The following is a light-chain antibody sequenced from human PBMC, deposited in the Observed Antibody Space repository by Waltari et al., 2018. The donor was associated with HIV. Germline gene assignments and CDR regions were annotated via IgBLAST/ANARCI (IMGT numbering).Light chain of an antibody. Sequence: DIQMTQSPASLSASVGDRVTITCQASQDIYNSLNWYQHKPGKAPQLLIYDAVNLKRGVASRFSGSGSGTDFSFTISGLQPEDFATYFCQQYDSGPRGITFGQGTMLEIK. J-gene: IGKJ2*01. CDR2: DAV. CDR1: QDIYNS. V-gene: IGKV1-33*01. CDR3: QQYDSGPRGIT.